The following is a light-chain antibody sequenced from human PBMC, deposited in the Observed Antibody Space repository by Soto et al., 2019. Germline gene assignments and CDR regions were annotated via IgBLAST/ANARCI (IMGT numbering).Light chain of an antibody. Sequence: DIVLTQSPGTLSLSPGERATPSCRASQSVRNSYLAWYQREPGQAPRLLFYGASSRSTGIPDRFSGSGSGTGFTLTITRLEPEDFAVYYCQQYGTSPWTFGQATKVDIK. CDR2: GAS. CDR1: QSVRNSY. V-gene: IGKV3-20*01. CDR3: QQYGTSPWT. J-gene: IGKJ1*01.